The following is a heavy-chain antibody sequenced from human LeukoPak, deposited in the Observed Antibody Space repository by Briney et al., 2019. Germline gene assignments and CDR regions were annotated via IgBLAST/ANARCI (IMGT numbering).Heavy chain of an antibody. Sequence: SETLSLTCTVSGGSLSYYYWSWIRQPPGKGLEWIGYIYYSGSTKYNPSLKSRVTMSVDMSKNQFSLKLSSVTAADTAVYYCARYDQVWGLGYWGQGTLITVSS. D-gene: IGHD3-16*01. J-gene: IGHJ4*02. V-gene: IGHV4-59*08. CDR2: IYYSGST. CDR3: ARYDQVWGLGY. CDR1: GGSLSYYY.